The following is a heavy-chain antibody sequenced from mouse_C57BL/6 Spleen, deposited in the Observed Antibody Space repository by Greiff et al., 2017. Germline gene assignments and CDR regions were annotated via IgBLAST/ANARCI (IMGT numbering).Heavy chain of an antibody. CDR1: GYTFTTYP. J-gene: IGHJ3*01. D-gene: IGHD1-1*01. CDR3: ARGNYGSSYVFAY. Sequence: VQLQQSGAELVKPGASVKMSCKASGYTFTTYPIEWMKQNHGKSLEWIGNFHPYNDDTKYNEKFKGKTTLTVEKSSSTVYLELSRLTSDDSAVYYCARGNYGSSYVFAYWGQGTLVTVSA. V-gene: IGHV1-47*01. CDR2: FHPYNDDT.